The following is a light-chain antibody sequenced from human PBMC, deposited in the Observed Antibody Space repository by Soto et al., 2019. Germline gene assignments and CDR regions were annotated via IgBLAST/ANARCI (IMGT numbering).Light chain of an antibody. Sequence: QSALTQPASVSGSRGQSITISCTGTSSDVGGYNYVSWYQQHPGKAPKVMIYDVSKRPSGISNRFSGSKSGNTASLTISGLQIEDEADYYCSSYTSGSTRVVFGGGTKLTVL. CDR3: SSYTSGSTRVV. J-gene: IGLJ2*01. V-gene: IGLV2-14*03. CDR2: DVS. CDR1: SSDVGGYNY.